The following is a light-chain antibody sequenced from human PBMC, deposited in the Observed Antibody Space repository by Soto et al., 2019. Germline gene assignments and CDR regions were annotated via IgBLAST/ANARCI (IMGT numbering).Light chain of an antibody. J-gene: IGKJ1*01. CDR3: QQSFSTPLT. CDR2: SAS. Sequence: DIQMTQFPSSLSASDGYGVTITCRARQTISTYLIWYQQLSGKAPKLLIYSASTLQSGVPSRFSGSGSGTDFTLSISNLQPEDFATYHCQQSFSTPLTFGQGTKVEIK. CDR1: QTISTY. V-gene: IGKV1-39*01.